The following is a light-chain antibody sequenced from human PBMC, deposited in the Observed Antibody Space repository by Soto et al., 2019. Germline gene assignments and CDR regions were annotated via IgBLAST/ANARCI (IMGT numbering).Light chain of an antibody. CDR2: DAS. Sequence: EVVLTQSPATLSLPPGERATLSCRTSQSVSSYLAWYQHKPGQAPRLLIYDASNRATGIPARFSGSGSETDFTLTISSLEPEDFAVYYCQQRRNWPIAFGQGTRLDIK. V-gene: IGKV3-11*01. J-gene: IGKJ5*01. CDR1: QSVSSY. CDR3: QQRRNWPIA.